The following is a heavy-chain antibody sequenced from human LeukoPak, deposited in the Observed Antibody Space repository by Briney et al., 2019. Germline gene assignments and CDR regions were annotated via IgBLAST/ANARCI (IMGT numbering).Heavy chain of an antibody. J-gene: IGHJ4*02. CDR1: GFTFSSYG. D-gene: IGHD3-22*01. CDR2: ISYDGSNK. Sequence: PGGSLRLSCAASGFTFSSYGMHWVRQAPGKGLEWVAVISYDGSNKYYADSVKGRFTISRDNSKNTLYLQMNSLRAEDTAVYYCAKPSNYYDSSGTFDYWGQGTLVTVSS. CDR3: AKPSNYYDSSGTFDY. V-gene: IGHV3-30*18.